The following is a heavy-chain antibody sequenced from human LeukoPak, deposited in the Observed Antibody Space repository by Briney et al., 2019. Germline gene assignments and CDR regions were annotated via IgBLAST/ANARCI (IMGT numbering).Heavy chain of an antibody. V-gene: IGHV5-51*01. Sequence: GESLKISCKGSGYTFTSYWIGWLRQMPGKGVGWMGIIYPGDSDTTYSPSFQGQVTISADKSISTAYLQWSSLKASDTAIYYCARQTDEYFQHWGQGTLVTVSS. CDR3: ARQTDEYFQH. CDR1: GYTFTSYW. J-gene: IGHJ1*01. CDR2: IYPGDSDT.